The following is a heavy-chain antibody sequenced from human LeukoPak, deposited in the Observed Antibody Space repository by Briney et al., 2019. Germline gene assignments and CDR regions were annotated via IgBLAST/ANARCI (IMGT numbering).Heavy chain of an antibody. V-gene: IGHV4-34*01. Sequence: SETLSLTCTVYGGSFSHNYWNWIRQPPGKGLEWIGEIHPSGTTTYNPSLESRVSISVDTPNNQVSLTVTSVTAADTAIYYCARGVDSAKVGYWGRGTLVTASS. D-gene: IGHD3-3*01. CDR3: ARGVDSAKVGY. CDR2: IHPSGTT. J-gene: IGHJ4*02. CDR1: GGSFSHNY.